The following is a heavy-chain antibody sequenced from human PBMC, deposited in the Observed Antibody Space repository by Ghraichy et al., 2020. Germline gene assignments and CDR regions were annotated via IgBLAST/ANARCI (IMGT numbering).Heavy chain of an antibody. V-gene: IGHV4-4*09. Sequence: SETLSLTCTVSGGSISSYYWSWIRQPPGKGLEWIGYIYTSGSTNYNPSLKSRVTISVDTSKNQFSLKLSSVTAADTAVYYCASLGVDTAMDDNWFGPWGQGTLVTVSS. CDR3: ASLGVDTAMDDNWFGP. CDR1: GGSISSYY. D-gene: IGHD5-18*01. CDR2: IYTSGST. J-gene: IGHJ5*02.